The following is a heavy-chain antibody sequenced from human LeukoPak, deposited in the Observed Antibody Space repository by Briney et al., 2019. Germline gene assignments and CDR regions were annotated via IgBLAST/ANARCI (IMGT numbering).Heavy chain of an antibody. CDR3: ARGGGYSGYGLPDAFDI. J-gene: IGHJ3*02. V-gene: IGHV3-21*01. CDR1: GFTFSSYS. CDR2: ISSSSSYI. Sequence: GGSLRLSCAASGFTFSSYSMNWVRQAPGKGLEWVSSISSSSSYIYYADSVKGRFTISRDNAKNSLYLQMNSLRAEDTAGYYCARGGGYSGYGLPDAFDIWGQGTMVTVSS. D-gene: IGHD5-12*01.